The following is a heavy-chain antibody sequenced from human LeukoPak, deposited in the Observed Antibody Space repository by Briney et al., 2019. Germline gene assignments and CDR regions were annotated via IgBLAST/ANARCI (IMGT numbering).Heavy chain of an antibody. V-gene: IGHV3-30*02. CDR2: ICYDGSNK. D-gene: IGHD2/OR15-2a*01. CDR1: GCTFSSCV. J-gene: IGHJ4*02. Sequence: PWGALTLSCPASGCTFSSCVMHWVRQARARGREGVAFICYDGSNKYYEDSVKGRFTISRDNYKNTLYLQMNSLRAEATAVYYCATTLSSSGGLDYWGQGTLVTVSS. CDR3: ATTLSSSGGLDY.